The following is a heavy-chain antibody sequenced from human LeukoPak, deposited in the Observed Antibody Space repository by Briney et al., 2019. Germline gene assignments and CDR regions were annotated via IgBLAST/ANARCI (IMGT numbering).Heavy chain of an antibody. V-gene: IGHV1-2*04. CDR2: INPNSGGT. D-gene: IGHD5-18*01. CDR3: AREDTAMATYFDY. Sequence: ASVKVSCKASGYTFTGYYMHWVRQAPGQGLEWMGWINPNSGGTNYAQKFQGWVTMTRDTSISTAHMELSRLRSDDTAVYYCAREDTAMATYFDYWGQGTLVTVSS. CDR1: GYTFTGYY. J-gene: IGHJ4*02.